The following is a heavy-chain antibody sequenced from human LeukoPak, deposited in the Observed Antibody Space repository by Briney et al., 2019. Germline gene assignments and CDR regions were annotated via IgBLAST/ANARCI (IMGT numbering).Heavy chain of an antibody. CDR1: GYTFTSYG. J-gene: IGHJ4*02. D-gene: IGHD5-24*01. CDR3: ARFLDRDGYNFLDY. V-gene: IGHV1-18*01. Sequence: ASVKVSCKASGYTFTSYGITWVRQAPGQGLEWMGWISAYTGNTRYAQKLQGRVTMTTDTSTSTAYVELRSLRSDDTAVYYCARFLDRDGYNFLDYWGQGTLVTVSS. CDR2: ISAYTGNT.